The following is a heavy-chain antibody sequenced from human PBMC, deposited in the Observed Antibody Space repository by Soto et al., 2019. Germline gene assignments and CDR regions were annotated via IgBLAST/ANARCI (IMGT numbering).Heavy chain of an antibody. J-gene: IGHJ6*02. D-gene: IGHD3-10*01. CDR2: ISYDGSNK. V-gene: IGHV3-30*18. CDR3: AKESSLWFGELLSDYYYGMDV. Sequence: GGSLRLSCAASGFTFSSYWMTWVRQAPGKGLEWVAVISYDGSNKYYADSVKGRFTISRDNSKNTLYLQMNSLRAEDTAVYYCAKESSLWFGELLSDYYYGMDVWGQGTTVTVSS. CDR1: GFTFSSYW.